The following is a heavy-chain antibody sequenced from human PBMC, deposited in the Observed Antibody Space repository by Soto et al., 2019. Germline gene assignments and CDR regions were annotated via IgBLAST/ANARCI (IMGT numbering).Heavy chain of an antibody. V-gene: IGHV3-30-3*01. D-gene: IGHD3-22*01. CDR3: ATYYYDSSGYYYVTTFHFDY. CDR1: GFTFSSYS. J-gene: IGHJ4*02. CDR2: ISYDGSNK. Sequence: GGSLRPCCAASGFTFSSYSMQWVLQAPGNGLECVAVISYDGSNKYYADSVKGRFTISRDNSKNTLYLQMNSLRAEDTSVYYCATYYYDSSGYYYVTTFHFDYWGQGTLVTVSS.